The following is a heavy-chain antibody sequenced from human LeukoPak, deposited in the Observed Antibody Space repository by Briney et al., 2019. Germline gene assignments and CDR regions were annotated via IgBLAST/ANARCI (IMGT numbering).Heavy chain of an antibody. J-gene: IGHJ4*02. CDR1: GYTFTGYY. CDR2: INPNSGGT. V-gene: IGHV1-2*02. CDR3: ARVMGTADDSSGYGVLDY. Sequence: GASVKVSCKASGYTFTGYYMHWVRQAPGQGLEWMGWINPNSGGTNCPQKFQGRVTMTRDTSISTAYMELSRLRSDDTAVYYCARVMGTADDSSGYGVLDYWGQGTLVTVSS. D-gene: IGHD3-22*01.